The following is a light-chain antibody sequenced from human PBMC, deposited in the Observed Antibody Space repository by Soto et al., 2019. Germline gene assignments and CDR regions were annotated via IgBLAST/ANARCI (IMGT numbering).Light chain of an antibody. V-gene: IGLV2-14*01. J-gene: IGLJ3*02. Sequence: QSALTQPASVSGSPGQSVTISCTGTSSDVGGYNYVAWYQHHPGKAPRLLINAVSNRPSGISNRFSGSKSGNVASLTISGLQAEDEAEYYCSSSTTSSTLVFGGGTQLTVL. CDR1: SSDVGGYNY. CDR3: SSSTTSSTLV. CDR2: AVS.